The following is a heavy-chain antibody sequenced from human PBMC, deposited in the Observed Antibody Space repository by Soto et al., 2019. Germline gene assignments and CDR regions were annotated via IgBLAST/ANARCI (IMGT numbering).Heavy chain of an antibody. V-gene: IGHV1-69*12. CDR3: ARSLMITFGDYWYFDL. D-gene: IGHD3-16*01. J-gene: IGHJ2*01. CDR2: IIPIFGTA. Sequence: QVQLVQSGAEVKKPGSSVKVSCKASGGTFSSYAISWVRQAPGQGLEWMGGIIPIFGTANYAQKFQGRVTITADESTSXAYRELSSLRSEDTAVYYCARSLMITFGDYWYFDLWGRGTLVTVSS. CDR1: GGTFSSYA.